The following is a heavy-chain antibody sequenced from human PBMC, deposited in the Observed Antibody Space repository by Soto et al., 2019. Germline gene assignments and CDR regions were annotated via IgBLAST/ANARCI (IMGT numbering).Heavy chain of an antibody. CDR2: IYYSGST. CDR3: AGSMVRGVIITDYFDY. D-gene: IGHD3-10*01. V-gene: IGHV4-39*01. CDR1: GGSISSSSYY. J-gene: IGHJ4*02. Sequence: SETLSLTCTVSGGSISSSSYYCCCMRQPPWKGLEWIGSIYYSGSTYYNPSLKSRVTISVDTSKNQFSLKLSSVTAADTAVYYCAGSMVRGVIITDYFDYWGQGTLVTVSS.